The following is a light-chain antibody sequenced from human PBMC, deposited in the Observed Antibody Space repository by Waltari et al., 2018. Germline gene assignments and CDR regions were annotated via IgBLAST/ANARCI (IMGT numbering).Light chain of an antibody. CDR1: QTITSS. CDR3: QQTYSSPLT. Sequence: DIQMTQSPSSLSASVGDRVTIICRASQTITSSLAWYQQRPGRAPKLLVFAASRLHSGVPPRFVGSGSGTDFTLTISSLQPEDCATYYCQQTYSSPLTFGGGTKVEIK. V-gene: IGKV1-39*01. J-gene: IGKJ4*01. CDR2: AAS.